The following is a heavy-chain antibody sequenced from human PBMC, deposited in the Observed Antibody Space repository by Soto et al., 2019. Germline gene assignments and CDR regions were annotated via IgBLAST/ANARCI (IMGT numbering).Heavy chain of an antibody. CDR1: GYTFTSYG. V-gene: IGHV1-46*01. D-gene: IGHD3-10*01. CDR3: ARVMVRGITRDPSFDY. Sequence: ASVKVSCKASGYTFTSYGISWVRQAPGQGLEWMGIINPSGGSTSYAQKFQGRVTMTRDTSTSTVYMELSSLRSEDTAVYYCARVMVRGITRDPSFDYWGQGTLVTVSS. J-gene: IGHJ4*02. CDR2: INPSGGST.